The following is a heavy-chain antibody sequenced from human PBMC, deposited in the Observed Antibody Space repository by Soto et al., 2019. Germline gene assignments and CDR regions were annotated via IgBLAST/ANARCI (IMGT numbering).Heavy chain of an antibody. CDR2: INAGNGNT. CDR1: GYPFTSYP. Sequence: QVKFVQPGAEGKRPGASVRVSCKASGYPFTSYPSLWGPQAPGQRLEWMGWINAGNGNTKYSQKFQGRVTITRDTSASTAYMELSSLRSEDTAVYYCSGSYSYYGMDVWGQGTTVTVSS. D-gene: IGHD3-10*01. CDR3: SGSYSYYGMDV. V-gene: IGHV1-3*01. J-gene: IGHJ6*02.